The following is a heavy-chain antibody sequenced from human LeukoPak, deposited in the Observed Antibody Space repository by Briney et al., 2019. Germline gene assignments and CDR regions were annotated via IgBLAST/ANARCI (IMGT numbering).Heavy chain of an antibody. CDR2: IYYSGST. CDR3: ATRLRLGELSLHIDY. J-gene: IGHJ4*02. V-gene: IGHV4-39*01. CDR1: GGSISSSSYY. D-gene: IGHD3-16*02. Sequence: SETLSLTCTVSGGSISSSSYYWGWIRQPPGKGLEWIGSIYYSGSTYYNPSLKSRVTISVDTSKNQFSLKLSSVTAADTAVYYCATRLRLGELSLHIDYWGQGTLVTVPS.